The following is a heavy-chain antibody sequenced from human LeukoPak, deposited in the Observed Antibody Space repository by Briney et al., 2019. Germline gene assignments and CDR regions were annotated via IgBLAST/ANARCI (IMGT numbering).Heavy chain of an antibody. D-gene: IGHD3-10*01. Sequence: GASVKVSCKASGYTFTSYAMHWVRQAPGQRLEWMGWINAGNGNTKYSQKFQGRVTITRDTSASTAYMELSSLRSEDTAVYYCARDGQYYYGSGSYYNYYYGMDVWGKGTTVTVSS. CDR3: ARDGQYYYGSGSYYNYYYGMDV. V-gene: IGHV1-3*01. CDR2: INAGNGNT. J-gene: IGHJ6*04. CDR1: GYTFTSYA.